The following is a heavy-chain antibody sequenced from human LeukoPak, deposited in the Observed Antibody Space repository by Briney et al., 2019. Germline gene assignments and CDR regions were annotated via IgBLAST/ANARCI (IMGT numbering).Heavy chain of an antibody. J-gene: IGHJ5*02. CDR3: ARAVYSSSTYNWFDP. V-gene: IGHV1-2*02. Sequence: ASVKVSCKASGYTFTGYYMHWVRQAPGQGLEWMGWINPNSGGTNYAQKFQGRVTMTRDTSISTAYMELSRLRSDDTVVYYCARAVYSSSTYNWFDPWGQGTLVTVSS. CDR1: GYTFTGYY. D-gene: IGHD6-6*01. CDR2: INPNSGGT.